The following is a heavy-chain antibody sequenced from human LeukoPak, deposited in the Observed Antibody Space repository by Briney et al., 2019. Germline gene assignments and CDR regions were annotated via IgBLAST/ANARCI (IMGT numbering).Heavy chain of an antibody. D-gene: IGHD3-22*01. CDR1: GYTFTSYG. CDR2: ISAYNGNT. Sequence: GASVKVSCKASGYTFTSYGISWVRQAPGQGLEWMGWISAYNGNTNYAQKLQGRVTMTTDTSTRTAYMELRSLRSDDTAVYYCAGSSEYYYDSSGYDRRGAVDYWGQGTLVTVSS. CDR3: AGSSEYYYDSSGYDRRGAVDY. J-gene: IGHJ4*02. V-gene: IGHV1-18*01.